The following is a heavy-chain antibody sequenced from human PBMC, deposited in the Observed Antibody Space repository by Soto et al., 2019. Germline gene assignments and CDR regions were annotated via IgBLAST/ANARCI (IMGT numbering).Heavy chain of an antibody. D-gene: IGHD3-22*01. CDR3: ARGPPAAHDSSGYKQPLRWFDP. V-gene: IGHV4-30-2*01. J-gene: IGHJ5*02. Sequence: SETLSLTCAVSGGSISSGGYSWSWIRQPPGKGLEWIGYIYHSGSTYYNPSLKSRVTISVDTSKNQFSLKLSSVTAADTAVYYCARGPPAAHDSSGYKQPLRWFDPWGQGTLVTVSS. CDR2: IYHSGST. CDR1: GGSISSGGYS.